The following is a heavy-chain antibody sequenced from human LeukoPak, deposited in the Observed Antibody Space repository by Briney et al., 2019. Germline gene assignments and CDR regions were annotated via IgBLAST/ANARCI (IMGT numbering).Heavy chain of an antibody. Sequence: KPSETLSLTCTVSGGSVSSGSYYWSWIRQPPGKGLEWIGYIYYSGSTNYNPSLKSRVTISVDTSKNQFSLKLSSVTAADTAVYYCAREFTDGDYGSYFDYWGQGTLVTVSS. D-gene: IGHD4-17*01. V-gene: IGHV4-61*01. J-gene: IGHJ4*02. CDR3: AREFTDGDYGSYFDY. CDR2: IYYSGST. CDR1: GGSVSSGSYY.